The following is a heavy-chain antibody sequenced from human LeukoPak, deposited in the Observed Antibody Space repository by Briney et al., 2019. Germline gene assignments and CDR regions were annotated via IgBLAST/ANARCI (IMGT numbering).Heavy chain of an antibody. CDR3: AKTYYDILTGYYFGWFDP. J-gene: IGHJ5*02. D-gene: IGHD3-9*01. Sequence: SVKVSCKASGGTFSSYAISWVRQAPGQWLEWMGGIIPIFGTANYAQKFQGRVTITADESTSTAYMELSSLRSEDTAVYYCAKTYYDILTGYYFGWFDPWGQGTLVTVSS. CDR1: GGTFSSYA. V-gene: IGHV1-69*13. CDR2: IIPIFGTA.